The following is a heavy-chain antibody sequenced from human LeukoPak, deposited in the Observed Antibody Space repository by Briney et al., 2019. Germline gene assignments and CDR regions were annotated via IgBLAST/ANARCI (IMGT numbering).Heavy chain of an antibody. Sequence: GASVKVSCKASGYTFTSYAMNWVRQAPGKGLEWVSSISSSSSYIYYADSVKGRFTISRDNAKNSLYLQMNSLRAEDTAVYYCARFALKTPPTDWGQGTLVTVSS. J-gene: IGHJ4*02. CDR1: GYTFTSYA. CDR3: ARFALKTPPTD. V-gene: IGHV3-21*01. CDR2: ISSSSSYI.